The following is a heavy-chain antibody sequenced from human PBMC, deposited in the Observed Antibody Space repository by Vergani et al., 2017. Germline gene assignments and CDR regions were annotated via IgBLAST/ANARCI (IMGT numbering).Heavy chain of an antibody. CDR1: GYTFTSYD. D-gene: IGHD3-3*01. Sequence: QVQLVQSGAEVKKPGASVRVSCKASGYTFTSYDINWVRQATGQGLEWMGWMNPNSGNTGYAQKFQGRVTMTRNTSISTAYMELSSLRSEDTAVYYCAKFAARVTIFGVVISYMDVWGKGTTVTVSS. CDR3: AKFAARVTIFGVVISYMDV. J-gene: IGHJ6*03. V-gene: IGHV1-8*01. CDR2: MNPNSGNT.